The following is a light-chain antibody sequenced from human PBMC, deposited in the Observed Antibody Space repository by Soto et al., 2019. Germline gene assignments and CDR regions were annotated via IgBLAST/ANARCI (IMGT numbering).Light chain of an antibody. Sequence: QSVLTQPASVSASPPEPITISCTGTSSDVGSYRLVSWYQQHPGKAPKLIIYEDDERPSGVSNRFSGSKSGNTASLTISGLQAEDEADYYCSSYAGRSTFVVFGGGTKVTVL. CDR1: SSDVGSYRL. V-gene: IGLV2-23*01. CDR3: SSYAGRSTFVV. J-gene: IGLJ2*01. CDR2: EDD.